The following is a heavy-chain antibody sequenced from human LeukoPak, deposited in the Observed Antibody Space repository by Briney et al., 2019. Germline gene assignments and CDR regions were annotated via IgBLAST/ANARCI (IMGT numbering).Heavy chain of an antibody. Sequence: SETLSLTCIVSGDSINSYSWNWIRQPAGKGLEWIGRIYATGSTNYNPSLQGRVTLSIDTSKRQFSMKLSSVTAAHTAVYYCARRVSEGGGPLRSGDNWLDPWGQGSLVTVSS. CDR3: ARRVSEGGGPLRSGDNWLDP. V-gene: IGHV4-4*07. CDR1: GDSINSYS. J-gene: IGHJ5*02. D-gene: IGHD3-3*01. CDR2: IYATGST.